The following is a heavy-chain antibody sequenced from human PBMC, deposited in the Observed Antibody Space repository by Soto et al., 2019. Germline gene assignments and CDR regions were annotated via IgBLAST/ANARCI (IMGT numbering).Heavy chain of an antibody. D-gene: IGHD2-2*01. CDR1: GGTFSSYA. J-gene: IGHJ4*02. Sequence: QVQLVQSGAEVKKPGSSVKVSCKASGGTFSSYAISWVRQAPGQGLEWMGGIIPIFGTANYAQKFQGRVTITADKSTSTAYMELSSLRSEDTAVYYCASDTSGIVVVPAAPFDYWGQGTLVTVSS. CDR2: IIPIFGTA. CDR3: ASDTSGIVVVPAAPFDY. V-gene: IGHV1-69*06.